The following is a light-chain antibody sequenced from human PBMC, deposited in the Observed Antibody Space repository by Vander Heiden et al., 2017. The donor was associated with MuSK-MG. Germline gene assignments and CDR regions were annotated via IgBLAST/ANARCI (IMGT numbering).Light chain of an antibody. Sequence: QSALTQPASVSGSPGQSITISCPGTSSDVGGYNYVSWYQQPPANPHILMIYDVSKRPSGVSNRFSGSKSGNTASLTISVRPAEDAADYYCSPDTSSSTLVFGGGTKLTVL. J-gene: IGLJ2*01. V-gene: IGLV2-14*01. CDR2: DVS. CDR1: SSDVGGYNY. CDR3: SPDTSSSTLV.